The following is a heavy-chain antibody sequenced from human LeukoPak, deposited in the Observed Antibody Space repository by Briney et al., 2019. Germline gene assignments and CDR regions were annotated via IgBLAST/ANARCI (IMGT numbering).Heavy chain of an antibody. V-gene: IGHV3-49*03. Sequence: PGRSLRLSCTASGFTFGDYAMSWIRQAPGKGLEWVGFIRSNVYGAITEYAASAKGRFTISRDDSKSIAYLQMSSLKTEDTAVYYCTRGNYYFDYWGQGTLVTVSS. J-gene: IGHJ4*02. CDR3: TRGNYYFDY. CDR1: GFTFGDYA. CDR2: IRSNVYGAIT.